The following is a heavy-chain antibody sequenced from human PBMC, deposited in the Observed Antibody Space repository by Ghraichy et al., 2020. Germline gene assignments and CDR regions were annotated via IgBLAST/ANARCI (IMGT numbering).Heavy chain of an antibody. CDR1: GGSISTSSYY. D-gene: IGHD3-3*01. CDR2: MFYTGNT. J-gene: IGHJ4*02. CDR3: ARARFLEWLVFDY. Sequence: SETLSLTCNVSGGSISTSSYYWGWIRQPPGKGLEWIGNMFYTGNTYYNTSLKSRVTISVETSKTQFSLRLNSVTADTAVYYCARARFLEWLVFDYWGQGILATVSS. V-gene: IGHV4-39*07.